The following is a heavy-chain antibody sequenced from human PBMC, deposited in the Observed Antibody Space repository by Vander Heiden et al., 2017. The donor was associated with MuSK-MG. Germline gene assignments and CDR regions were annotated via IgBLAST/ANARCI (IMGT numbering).Heavy chain of an antibody. CDR3: ARPRYCSSTSCPYYMDV. Sequence: QLQLQESGPGLVKPSETLSLTCTVSGGSISSSSYYWGWIRQPPGKGLEWIGSIYYSGSTYYNPSLKSRVTISVDTSKNQFSLKLSSVTAADTAVYYCARPRYCSSTSCPYYMDVWGKGTTVTVSS. D-gene: IGHD2-2*01. CDR2: IYYSGST. V-gene: IGHV4-39*01. CDR1: GGSISSSSYY. J-gene: IGHJ6*03.